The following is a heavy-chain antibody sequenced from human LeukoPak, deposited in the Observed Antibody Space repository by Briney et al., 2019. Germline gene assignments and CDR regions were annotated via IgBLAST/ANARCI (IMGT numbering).Heavy chain of an antibody. V-gene: IGHV3-21*01. CDR3: ARDSIAAAGTFDY. Sequence: PGGSLRLSCAASGFTFSSYSMNWVRQAPGKGLEWVSSISSSSSYIYYADSVKGRFTISRDNAKNSLYLQMNSLRAEDTAVYYCARDSIAAAGTFDYWGQGTLVTVSS. CDR1: GFTFSSYS. CDR2: ISSSSSYI. J-gene: IGHJ4*02. D-gene: IGHD6-13*01.